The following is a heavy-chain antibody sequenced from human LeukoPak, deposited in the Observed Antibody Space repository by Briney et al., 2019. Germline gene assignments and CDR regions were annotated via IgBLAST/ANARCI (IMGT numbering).Heavy chain of an antibody. V-gene: IGHV4-61*02. Sequence: SETLSLTCTVSGGSISSGSYYWSWIRQPAGKGLEWIGRIYTSGSTNYNPSLKSGVTISVDTSKNQFSLKVNSVTAADTAVYSGARGGGWGNWNDAVDYWGQGTLVTVPS. CDR2: IYTSGST. CDR1: GGSISSGSYY. D-gene: IGHD1-1*01. CDR3: ARGGGWGNWNDAVDY. J-gene: IGHJ4*02.